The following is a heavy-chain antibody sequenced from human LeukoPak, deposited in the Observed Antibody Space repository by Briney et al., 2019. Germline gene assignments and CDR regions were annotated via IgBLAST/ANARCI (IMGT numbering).Heavy chain of an antibody. V-gene: IGHV4-39*01. CDR1: GGSISSSDYY. CDR3: ARHRREQQLELFDS. D-gene: IGHD6-13*01. CDR2: ISYSGAT. J-gene: IGHJ4*02. Sequence: SETLSLTCTVSGGSISSSDYYWGWIRQPPGEGLEWIGSISYSGATDHNPSLKSRVTISVDTSKNQFSLKLSFLTAADTAVYYCARHRREQQLELFDSWGQGTLVTVSS.